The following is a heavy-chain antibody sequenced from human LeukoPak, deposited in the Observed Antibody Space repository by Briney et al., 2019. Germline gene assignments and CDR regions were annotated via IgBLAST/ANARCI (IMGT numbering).Heavy chain of an antibody. V-gene: IGHV1-69*13. Sequence: EASVKVSCKASGGTFSSYAINWVRQAPGQGLEWMGGIIPIFGTENYAQKFQGRVTITADESTSTAYMELSSLRSEDTAVYYCARGYSYGYEFPSGYWGQGTLVTVSS. CDR1: GGTFSSYA. CDR3: ARGYSYGYEFPSGY. CDR2: IIPIFGTE. D-gene: IGHD5-18*01. J-gene: IGHJ4*02.